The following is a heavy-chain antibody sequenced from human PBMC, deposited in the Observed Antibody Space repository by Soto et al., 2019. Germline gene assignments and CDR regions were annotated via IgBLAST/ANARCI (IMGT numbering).Heavy chain of an antibody. CDR1: GFTFSSYS. Sequence: PGGSLRLSCAASGFTFSSYSMNWVRQAPGKGLEWVSSISSSSSYIYYADSVKGRFTISRDNAKNSLYLQMNSLRAEDTAVYYCAREHYGDLVYWYFDLWGRGTLVTVSS. CDR3: AREHYGDLVYWYFDL. J-gene: IGHJ2*01. D-gene: IGHD4-17*01. V-gene: IGHV3-21*01. CDR2: ISSSSSYI.